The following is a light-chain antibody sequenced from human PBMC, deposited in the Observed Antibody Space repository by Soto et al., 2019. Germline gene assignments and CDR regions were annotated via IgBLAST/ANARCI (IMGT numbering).Light chain of an antibody. V-gene: IGKV1-39*01. CDR3: HQTYSTPRGA. Sequence: DIQMTQSPSSLSASVGDRVTITCRASESIRNNLNWYQQKPGKAPKLLIYAASTLQSGVPSRFSGGGSGTEFTLTIGSLQPEDFTTYYCHQTYSTPRGAFGQGTKV. CDR1: ESIRNN. J-gene: IGKJ1*01. CDR2: AAS.